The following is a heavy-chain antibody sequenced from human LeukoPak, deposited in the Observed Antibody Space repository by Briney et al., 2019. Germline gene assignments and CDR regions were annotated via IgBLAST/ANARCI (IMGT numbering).Heavy chain of an antibody. J-gene: IGHJ4*02. V-gene: IGHV3-23*01. D-gene: IGHD2-8*01. Sequence: GGSLRLSCAASGFTFSSYAMSWVRQAPGKGLEWVSAISGSGGSTYYADSVKGRFTISRDNSKNTLYLQMNSLRAEDTAVYYCAKNKRAVLMVYAILFDYWGQGTLVTVSS. CDR3: AKNKRAVLMVYAILFDY. CDR1: GFTFSSYA. CDR2: ISGSGGST.